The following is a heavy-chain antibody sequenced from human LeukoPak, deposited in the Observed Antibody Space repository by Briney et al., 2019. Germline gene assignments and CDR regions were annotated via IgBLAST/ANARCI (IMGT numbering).Heavy chain of an antibody. Sequence: GGSLRLSCAASGFTFSSYGMHWVRQAPGKGLEWVAVISYDGSNKYYADSVKGRFTISRDNSKNTLYLQMNSLRAEDTAVYYCAKDPTGYYYDSSDYPSGDWGQGTLVTVSS. CDR3: AKDPTGYYYDSSDYPSGD. CDR2: ISYDGSNK. CDR1: GFTFSSYG. V-gene: IGHV3-30*18. D-gene: IGHD3-22*01. J-gene: IGHJ4*02.